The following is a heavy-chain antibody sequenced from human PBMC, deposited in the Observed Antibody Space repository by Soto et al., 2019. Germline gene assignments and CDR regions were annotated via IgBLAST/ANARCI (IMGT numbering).Heavy chain of an antibody. CDR2: VIPILGMA. V-gene: IGHV1-69*02. Sequence: QVQLVQSGAEVKKPGSSVKVSCEASGGTFSSYSFSWVRQAPGQGLEWMGRVIPILGMANYAQKFQGRVTITADKSTSKVYKELSSLRSEDTAVYYCARGGAVVVPGAVDRHNWFDPWGQGTLVTVSS. D-gene: IGHD2-2*01. CDR1: GGTFSSYS. CDR3: ARGGAVVVPGAVDRHNWFDP. J-gene: IGHJ5*02.